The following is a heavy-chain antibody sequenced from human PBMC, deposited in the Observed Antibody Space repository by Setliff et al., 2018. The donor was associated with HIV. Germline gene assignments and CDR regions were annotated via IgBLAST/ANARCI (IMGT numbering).Heavy chain of an antibody. CDR1: GGSITNTNYY. V-gene: IGHV4-39*07. CDR2: IYTSGST. J-gene: IGHJ6*03. Sequence: SETLSLTCTVSGGSITNTNYYWGWIRQPPGKGLEWIGGIYTSGSTNYDPSLRSGVTMSVDTSKNQFSLKLSSVTAADTAIYYCARTSKDIVEVSDANHYHHMDVWGRGTTVTSP. D-gene: IGHD2-2*01. CDR3: ARTSKDIVEVSDANHYHHMDV.